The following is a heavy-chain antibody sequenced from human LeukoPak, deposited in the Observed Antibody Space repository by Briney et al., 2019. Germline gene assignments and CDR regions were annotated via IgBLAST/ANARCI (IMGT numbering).Heavy chain of an antibody. CDR3: ARRENSSGPPDY. V-gene: IGHV4-39*07. CDR1: GGSISSSSYY. CDR2: IYYSGST. J-gene: IGHJ4*02. D-gene: IGHD6-19*01. Sequence: KPSETLSLTCTVSGGSISSSSYYWGWIRQPPGKGLEWIGSIYYSGSTYYNPSLKSRVTISVDTSKNQFSLKLSSVTAADTAVYYCARRENSSGPPDYWGQGTLVTVSS.